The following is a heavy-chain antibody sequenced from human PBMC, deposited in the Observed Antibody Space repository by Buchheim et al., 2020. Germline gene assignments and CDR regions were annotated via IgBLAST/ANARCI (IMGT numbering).Heavy chain of an antibody. D-gene: IGHD3-3*01. CDR3: ARASGYLDY. Sequence: QVQLVESGGGVVQPGRSLRLSCAASGFTFSSYAMHWVRQAPGKGLEWVAVISYDGSNKYYADSVKGRFTISRDNSKNKLYLQMNSLRAEDTAVYYCARASGYLDYWGQGTL. V-gene: IGHV3-30-3*01. CDR2: ISYDGSNK. CDR1: GFTFSSYA. J-gene: IGHJ4*02.